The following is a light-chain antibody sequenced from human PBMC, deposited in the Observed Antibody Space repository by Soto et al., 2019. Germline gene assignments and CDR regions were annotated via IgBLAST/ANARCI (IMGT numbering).Light chain of an antibody. CDR2: GAS. CDR1: QSVSSRY. J-gene: IGKJ4*01. CDR3: QQYGSLLLT. V-gene: IGKV3-20*01. Sequence: ETVLTHYPDTPSPYPDIIASLSCXXSQSVSSRYLAWYQQKPGQAPRLLIYGASSRATGIPDRFSGSGSGTDFTLTISRLEPEDFAVYYCQQYGSLLLTFGGGTKVDNK.